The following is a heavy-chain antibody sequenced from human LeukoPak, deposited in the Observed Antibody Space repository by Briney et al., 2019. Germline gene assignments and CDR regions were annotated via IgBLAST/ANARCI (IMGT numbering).Heavy chain of an antibody. V-gene: IGHV3-23*01. D-gene: IGHD1-26*01. CDR2: ISGRGDST. Sequence: PGGSLRLSCAGSGFTFINYAMTWVRQGPGKGLKWVSVISGRGDSTYYADSVEGRFTISRDNSKNTLYLQMHSLRAEDTAVYYCAREVGHFDIWGQGTKVSVSS. CDR1: GFTFINYA. J-gene: IGHJ3*02. CDR3: AREVGHFDI.